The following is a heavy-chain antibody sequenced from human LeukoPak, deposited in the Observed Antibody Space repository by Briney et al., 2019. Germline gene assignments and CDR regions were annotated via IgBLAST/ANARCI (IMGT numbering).Heavy chain of an antibody. CDR2: IYYSGST. J-gene: IGHJ2*01. D-gene: IGHD1-26*01. CDR1: GGSISSYY. Sequence: SETLSLTCTVSGGSISSYYWSWIRQPPGKGLEWIGYIYYSGSTNYNPSLKSRVTISVDTSKNQFSLKLSSVTAADTAVDYCARGATSGLRWDPAVDWYFDLWGRGTLVTVSS. V-gene: IGHV4-59*01. CDR3: ARGATSGLRWDPAVDWYFDL.